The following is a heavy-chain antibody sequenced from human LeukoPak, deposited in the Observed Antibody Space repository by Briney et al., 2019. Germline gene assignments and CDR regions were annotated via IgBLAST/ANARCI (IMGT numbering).Heavy chain of an antibody. V-gene: IGHV3-66*01. Sequence: GGSLRLSCAASGFTVSSNYMSWVRQARGMGLEWVSVIYSGGSTYYADSVKGRFTISRDNSKNTLYLQMNSLRAEDTAVYYCARARAAAGTWFAYYYYGMDVWGQGTTVTVSS. CDR2: IYSGGST. J-gene: IGHJ6*02. CDR1: GFTVSSNY. D-gene: IGHD6-13*01. CDR3: ARARAAAGTWFAYYYYGMDV.